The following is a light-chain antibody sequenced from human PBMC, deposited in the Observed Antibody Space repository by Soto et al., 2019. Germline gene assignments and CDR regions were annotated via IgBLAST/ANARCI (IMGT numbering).Light chain of an antibody. J-gene: IGKJ3*01. V-gene: IGKV1-5*03. CDR3: QQSFT. CDR2: KAS. CDR1: QSISSW. Sequence: DIQMTQSPSTLSASVGDRVTITCRASQSISSWLAWYQQKPGKAPKLLIYKASSFESGVPSRFSGSGSGTEFTLTISSLQPDDFATYYCQQSFTFGPGTKVDIK.